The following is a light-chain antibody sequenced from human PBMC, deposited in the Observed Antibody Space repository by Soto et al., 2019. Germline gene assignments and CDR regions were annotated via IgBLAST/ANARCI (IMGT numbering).Light chain of an antibody. V-gene: IGKV1-39*01. J-gene: IGKJ3*01. Sequence: DIQMPQSPSSLSASVGDRVTITGRASQSISSNLNWYHQKPGKAPKLLIYAASRLQSGVPSRFSGRGSGTDITLTISSLQPEGFATYYWQQSYSTQVTFGPGTKGDIK. CDR2: AAS. CDR1: QSISSN. CDR3: QQSYSTQVT.